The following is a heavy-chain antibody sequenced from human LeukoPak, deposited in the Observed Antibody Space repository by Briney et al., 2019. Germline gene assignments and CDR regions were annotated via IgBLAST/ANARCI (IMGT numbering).Heavy chain of an antibody. CDR1: GGSISSGSYY. Sequence: SQTLSLTCTVSGGSISSGSYYWSWIRQPAGKGLEWIGRIYTSGSTNYNPSLKSRVTISVDTSKNQFSLKLSSVTAADTAVYYCARALYSSGWSYNWFDPWGQGTLVTVSS. J-gene: IGHJ5*02. CDR2: IYTSGST. V-gene: IGHV4-61*02. D-gene: IGHD6-19*01. CDR3: ARALYSSGWSYNWFDP.